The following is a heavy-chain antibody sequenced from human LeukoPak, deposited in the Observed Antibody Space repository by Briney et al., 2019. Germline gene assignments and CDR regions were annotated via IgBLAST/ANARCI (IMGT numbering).Heavy chain of an antibody. CDR1: GFNFGIYG. J-gene: IGHJ4*02. CDR2: MWDDGTNE. V-gene: IGHV3-33*01. D-gene: IGHD1-14*01. CDR3: AREVWGPEY. Sequence: PGGSLRLSCTASGFNFGIYGMHWVRQAPGKGLEWVAVMWDDGTNEYYVESVKGRFTISRDNGKRTLYLQMNSLRVEDTAVYYCAREVWGPEYWGQGTLVTVSS.